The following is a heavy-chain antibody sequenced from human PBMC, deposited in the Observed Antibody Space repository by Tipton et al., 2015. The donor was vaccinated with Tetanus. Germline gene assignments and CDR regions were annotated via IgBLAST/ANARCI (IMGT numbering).Heavy chain of an antibody. CDR1: GYTFTHYG. Sequence: QLVQSGPEVKKPGASVKVSCKASGYTFTHYGISWVRQAPGQGLEWVGWISPFTGDTEYAQNLQDRLILTTDTSTATAYVEVRSLTSVDTAVYYCARDRAVPVQAYGTDVWGQGTSVTVSS. V-gene: IGHV1-18*01. D-gene: IGHD6-19*01. CDR2: ISPFTGDT. J-gene: IGHJ6*02. CDR3: ARDRAVPVQAYGTDV.